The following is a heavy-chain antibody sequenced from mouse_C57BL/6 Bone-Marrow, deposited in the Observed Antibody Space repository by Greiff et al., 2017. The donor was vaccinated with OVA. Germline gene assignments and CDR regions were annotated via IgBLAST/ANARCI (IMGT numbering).Heavy chain of an antibody. CDR2: INPSTGGT. Sequence: VQLKQSGPELVKPGASVKISCKASGYSFTGYYMNWVKQSPEKSLEWIGEINPSTGGTTYNQKFKAKATLTVDKSSSTAYMQLKSLTSEDSAVYYCARRRITTVVATNYFDYWGQGTTLTVSS. CDR1: GYSFTGYY. V-gene: IGHV1-42*01. D-gene: IGHD1-1*01. J-gene: IGHJ2*01. CDR3: ARRRITTVVATNYFDY.